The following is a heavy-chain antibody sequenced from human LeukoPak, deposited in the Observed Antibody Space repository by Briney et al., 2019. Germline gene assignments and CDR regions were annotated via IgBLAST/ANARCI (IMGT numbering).Heavy chain of an antibody. CDR2: IYTSGST. Sequence: SETLSLTCTVSGGSISSYYWSWIRQPAGKGLEWIGRIYTSGSTNYNPSLKSRVTMSVDTSKNQFSLKLSSVTAADTAVYYCARLRFLEWLGAYYYMDVWGKGTTVTVSS. J-gene: IGHJ6*03. V-gene: IGHV4-4*07. CDR3: ARLRFLEWLGAYYYMDV. D-gene: IGHD3-3*01. CDR1: GGSISSYY.